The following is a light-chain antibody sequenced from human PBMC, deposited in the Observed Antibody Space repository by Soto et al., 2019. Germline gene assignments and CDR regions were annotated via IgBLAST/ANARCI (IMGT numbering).Light chain of an antibody. CDR1: QSVSSN. V-gene: IGKV3-15*01. J-gene: IGKJ1*01. CDR2: GAS. CDR3: QQYNNWPRT. Sequence: EIVMTQSPATLSVFPGGKATPSSRASQSVSSNLAWYQQKPGQAPRLLIYGASTRATGIPARFSGSGSGTEFTLTISSLQSEDFAVYYCQQYNNWPRTFGQGTKVDIK.